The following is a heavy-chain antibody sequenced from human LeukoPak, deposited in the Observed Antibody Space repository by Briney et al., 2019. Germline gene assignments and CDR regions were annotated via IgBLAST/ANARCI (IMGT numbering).Heavy chain of an antibody. CDR3: ARAQMVTAFYFEY. Sequence: PGGSLRLSCAASGFTFSSYWMTWVRQAPGKGLEWVANINQDGSEKYYVDSVKGRFTISRDNAKNSLYLQMNSLRAEDTAVYYCARAQMVTAFYFEYWGQGTLVTVSS. V-gene: IGHV3-7*05. J-gene: IGHJ4*02. D-gene: IGHD2-21*02. CDR2: INQDGSEK. CDR1: GFTFSSYW.